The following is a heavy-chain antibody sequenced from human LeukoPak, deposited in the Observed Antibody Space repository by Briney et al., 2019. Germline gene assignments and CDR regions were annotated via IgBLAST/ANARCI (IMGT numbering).Heavy chain of an antibody. J-gene: IGHJ5*02. CDR3: ARGNELEFDP. CDR1: GYSFTNYW. D-gene: IGHD1-7*01. V-gene: IGHV5-51*01. CDR2: IYPGESDI. Sequence: RGESLKISCKGSGYSFTNYWIGWVRQMPGKGLEWMGIIYPGESDIRYSPSFQGQVTISADKSISTAYLQWSSLKASDTAMYYCARGNELEFDPWGQGTLVTVSS.